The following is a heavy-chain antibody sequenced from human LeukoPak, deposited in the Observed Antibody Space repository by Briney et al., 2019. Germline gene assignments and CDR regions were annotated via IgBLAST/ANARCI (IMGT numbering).Heavy chain of an antibody. CDR3: AINESSGWYPLVAFDI. D-gene: IGHD6-19*01. Sequence: SETLSLTCTVSGGSISSSSYYWGWIRQPPGKGLEWIGSIYYSGSTYYNPSLKSRVTISVDTSKNQFSLKLSSVTAADTAAYYCAINESSGWYPLVAFDIWGQGTMVTVSS. J-gene: IGHJ3*02. V-gene: IGHV4-39*01. CDR2: IYYSGST. CDR1: GGSISSSSYY.